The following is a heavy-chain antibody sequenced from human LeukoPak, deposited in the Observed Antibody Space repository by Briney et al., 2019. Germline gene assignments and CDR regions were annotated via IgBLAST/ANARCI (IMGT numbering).Heavy chain of an antibody. CDR3: ARSVTTWHYYYYMDV. CDR2: IYHSGST. J-gene: IGHJ6*03. V-gene: IGHV4-38-2*02. Sequence: SETLSLTCTVSGYSISSGYYWGWIRQPPGKGLEWIGSIYHSGSTYYNPSLKSRVTISVDTSKNQFSLKLSSVTAADTAVYYCARSVTTWHYYYYMDVWGKGTTVTVSS. D-gene: IGHD4-17*01. CDR1: GYSISSGYY.